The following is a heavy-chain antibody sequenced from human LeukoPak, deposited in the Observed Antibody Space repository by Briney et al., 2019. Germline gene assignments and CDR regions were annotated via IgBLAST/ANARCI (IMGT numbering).Heavy chain of an antibody. V-gene: IGHV3-30-3*01. Sequence: GRSLRLSCAASGFTFSSYAMHWVRQAPGKGLEWVAVISYDGSNKYYADSVKGRFTISRDNSKNTLYLQMNSLRAEDTAVYYCARDGGYGEILRYYFDYWGQGTLVTVSS. CDR3: ARDGGYGEILRYYFDY. CDR1: GFTFSSYA. CDR2: ISYDGSNK. D-gene: IGHD4-17*01. J-gene: IGHJ4*02.